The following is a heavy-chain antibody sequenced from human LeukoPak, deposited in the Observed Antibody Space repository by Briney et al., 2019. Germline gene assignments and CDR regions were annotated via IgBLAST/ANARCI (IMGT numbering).Heavy chain of an antibody. J-gene: IGHJ4*02. D-gene: IGHD3-22*01. CDR2: IIPIFGTA. CDR1: GGTFSSYA. CDR3: ARGDYDSSGYYCYFDY. Sequence: SVKVSCKASGGTFSSYAISWVRQAPGQGLEWMGGIIPIFGTANYAQKFQGRVTITTDESTSTAYMELSSLRSEDTAVYYCARGDYDSSGYYCYFDYWGQGTLVTVSS. V-gene: IGHV1-69*05.